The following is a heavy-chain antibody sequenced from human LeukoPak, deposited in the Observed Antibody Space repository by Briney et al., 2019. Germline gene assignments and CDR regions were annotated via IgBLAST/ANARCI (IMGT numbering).Heavy chain of an antibody. CDR3: AKRLNINYFEY. CDR1: GFSLSSSS. J-gene: IGHJ4*02. D-gene: IGHD2/OR15-2a*01. Sequence: GGSLRLSCAASGFSLSSSSMAWVRQAPGGRPDWVSYIYSDSSDTYYADSVKGRFSISRDDSKNTLYLQMYSLRTEDTATYYCAKRLNINYFEYWGRGTLVTVYS. V-gene: IGHV3-23*03. CDR2: IYSDSSDT.